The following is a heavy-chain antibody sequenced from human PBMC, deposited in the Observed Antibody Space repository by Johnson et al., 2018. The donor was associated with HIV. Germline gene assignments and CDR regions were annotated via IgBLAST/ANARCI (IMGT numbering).Heavy chain of an antibody. V-gene: IGHV3-9*01. D-gene: IGHD3/OR15-3a*01. CDR1: GFSFSSYW. J-gene: IGHJ3*02. Sequence: VQLVESGGGLVQPGGSLRLSCAASGFSFSSYWMTWVRQAPGKGLEWVSGISWNSGSIGYADSVKGRFTISRDNAKNSLYLQMNSLRAEDTALYYCAKDIRADWTDAFDIWGQGTMVTVSS. CDR2: ISWNSGSI. CDR3: AKDIRADWTDAFDI.